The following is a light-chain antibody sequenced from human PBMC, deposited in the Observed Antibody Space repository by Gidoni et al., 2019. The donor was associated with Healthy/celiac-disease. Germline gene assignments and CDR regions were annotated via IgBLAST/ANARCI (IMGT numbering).Light chain of an antibody. CDR3: QQYYSTPPT. J-gene: IGKJ4*01. CDR2: WAS. V-gene: IGKV4-1*01. CDR1: QCVLYSSNNKNY. Sequence: DIVMTQSPDSLALSLGERATINCKSSQCVLYSSNNKNYLAWYQQKPGQPPKLLIYWASNRESGVPDRFSGSGSGTDFPLTISSLQAEDVAVYYCQQYYSTPPTCGGGIKVEIK.